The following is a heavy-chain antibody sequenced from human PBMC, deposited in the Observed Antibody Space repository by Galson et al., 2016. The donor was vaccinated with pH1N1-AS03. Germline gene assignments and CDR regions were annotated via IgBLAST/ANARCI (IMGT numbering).Heavy chain of an antibody. Sequence: SETLSLTCSVSGGSISPYFWSWIRQFPGKGLEYIGYIHHRGSAYYNPSLKSRVSMSVDTAKTQLSLNLKSLTAADTAFYYCVRQVDAAIPDLWGQGTLVTVSS. CDR2: IHHRGSA. CDR3: VRQVDAAIPDL. D-gene: IGHD2-2*02. CDR1: GGSISPYF. V-gene: IGHV4-59*01. J-gene: IGHJ1*01.